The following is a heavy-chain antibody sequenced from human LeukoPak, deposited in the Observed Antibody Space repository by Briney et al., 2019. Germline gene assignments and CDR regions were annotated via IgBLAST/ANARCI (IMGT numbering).Heavy chain of an antibody. D-gene: IGHD2/OR15-2a*01. CDR1: GFTFSSYW. J-gene: IGHJ4*02. Sequence: GGSLRLSWAASGFTFSSYWMSWVRQAPGKGLEWVSFIFSSSTYIYYTDSVKGRFTISRDNARNSLYLQMDNLRAEDTGVYYCARDFYDGFALDYWGQGTLVTVSS. CDR3: ARDFYDGFALDY. CDR2: IFSSSTYI. V-gene: IGHV3-21*03.